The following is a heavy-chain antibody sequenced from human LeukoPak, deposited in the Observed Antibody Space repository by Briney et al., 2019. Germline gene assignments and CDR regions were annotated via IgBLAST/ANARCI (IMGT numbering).Heavy chain of an antibody. V-gene: IGHV4-59*08. J-gene: IGHJ5*02. CDR3: ARRTIRGYKGLWFDP. CDR1: GGSISSYY. D-gene: IGHD5-18*01. CDR2: IYYSGST. Sequence: SETLSLTCTVSGGSISSYYWSWIRQPPGKGLEWIGYIYYSGSTNYNPSLKSRVTISVDTSKNQFSLKLSSVTAAGTAVYYCARRTIRGYKGLWFDPWGQGTLVTVSS.